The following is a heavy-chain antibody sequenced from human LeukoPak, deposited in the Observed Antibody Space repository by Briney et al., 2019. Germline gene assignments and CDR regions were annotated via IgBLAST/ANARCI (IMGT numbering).Heavy chain of an antibody. CDR3: ATRTYYDFWSGPIGRYYYYMDV. V-gene: IGHV1-24*01. D-gene: IGHD3-3*01. J-gene: IGHJ6*03. CDR1: GYTLTELS. CDR2: FDPEDGET. Sequence: GASVKVSCKVSGYTLTELSMHWVRQAPGKGLEWMGGFDPEDGETIYAQKFQGRVTMTEDTSTDTAYMELSSLRSEDTAVYYCATRTYYDFWSGPIGRYYYYMDVWGKGTTVTVSS.